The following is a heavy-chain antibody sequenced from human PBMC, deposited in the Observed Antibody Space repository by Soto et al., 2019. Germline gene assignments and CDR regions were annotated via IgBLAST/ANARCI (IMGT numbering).Heavy chain of an antibody. V-gene: IGHV3-74*01. J-gene: IGHJ5*02. CDR2: INIDGSST. CDR3: ARGRGYCSGSSCYVDL. CDR1: GFTFSSYW. D-gene: IGHD2-15*01. Sequence: EVQLVESGGGLVQPGGSLRLSCAASGFTFSSYWMHCVRQAPGKGLVWVSRINIDGSSTSYADSVKGRFTISRDNAKNTLYLQMNSLRVEDTAVYYCARGRGYCSGSSCYVDLWGQGTLVTVSS.